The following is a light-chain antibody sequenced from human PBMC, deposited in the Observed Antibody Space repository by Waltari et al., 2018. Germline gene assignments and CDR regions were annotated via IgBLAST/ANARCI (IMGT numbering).Light chain of an antibody. CDR1: SSYTGSNS. Sequence: QSVLPQPPSASGTPGQRVTISRSGISSYTGSNSVYWYQQLPGTAPKLLIYRNNQRPSGAPDRFSGSKSGTSASLAISGLRSEDEADYYCAAWDDSLSGVVFGGGTKLTVL. J-gene: IGLJ2*01. CDR3: AAWDDSLSGVV. CDR2: RNN. V-gene: IGLV1-47*01.